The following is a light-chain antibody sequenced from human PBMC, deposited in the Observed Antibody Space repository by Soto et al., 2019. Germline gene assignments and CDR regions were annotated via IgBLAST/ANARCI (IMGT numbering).Light chain of an antibody. J-gene: IGKJ1*01. Sequence: EIVLTQSPGTLSLSPGERVTLSCRASQSIKSGYLAWYQQKPGQAPRVLIDGASTRATGIPDRFSGSGSGTDFILTISRLEPADFAVYYCQQYSSSPRTFGQGTKVDIK. CDR3: QQYSSSPRT. CDR2: GAS. V-gene: IGKV3-20*01. CDR1: QSIKSGY.